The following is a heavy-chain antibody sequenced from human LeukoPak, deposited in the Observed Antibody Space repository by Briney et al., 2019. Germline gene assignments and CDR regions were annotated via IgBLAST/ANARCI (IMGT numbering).Heavy chain of an antibody. J-gene: IGHJ4*02. CDR2: INHSGST. D-gene: IGHD5/OR15-5a*01. V-gene: IGHV4-34*01. CDR1: GGSFSGYY. CDR3: AGHLRWWDY. Sequence: SETLSLTCAVYGGSFSGYYWSWIRQPPGKGLEWIGEINHSGSTNYNPSLKSRVTISVDTSKNQFSLKLSSVTAADTAVYYCAGHLRWWDYWGQGTLVTVSS.